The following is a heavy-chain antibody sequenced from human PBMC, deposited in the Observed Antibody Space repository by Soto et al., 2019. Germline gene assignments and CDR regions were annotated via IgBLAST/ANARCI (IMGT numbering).Heavy chain of an antibody. CDR3: VRVAWGSSSANCMDD. D-gene: IGHD5-18*01. J-gene: IGHJ6*02. CDR1: GYTFSGFY. Sequence: SCKASGYTFSGFYMHWVRQAPGKGLEWVAVIQHDASNIYYADSVKGRFTISRDNSKNTLYLQMNDLTSEDTAVYYCVRVAWGSSSANCMDDWGQAPSVSLS. CDR2: IQHDASNI. V-gene: IGHV3-30-3*01.